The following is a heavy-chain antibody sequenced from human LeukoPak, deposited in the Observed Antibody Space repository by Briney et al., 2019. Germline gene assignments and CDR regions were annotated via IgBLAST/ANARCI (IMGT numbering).Heavy chain of an antibody. Sequence: GSLRLSCAASGFTFSSYAMSWVRQAPGKGLEWVSAISGSGGSTYYADSVKGRFTISRDNSKNTLYLQMNSLRAEDTAVYYCAKPLYYYDSSGYKESESFDYWGQGTLVTVSS. V-gene: IGHV3-23*01. CDR1: GFTFSSYA. D-gene: IGHD3-22*01. J-gene: IGHJ4*02. CDR2: ISGSGGST. CDR3: AKPLYYYDSSGYKESESFDY.